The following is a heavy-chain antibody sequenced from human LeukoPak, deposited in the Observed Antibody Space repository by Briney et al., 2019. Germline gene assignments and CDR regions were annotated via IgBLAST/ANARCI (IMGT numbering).Heavy chain of an antibody. J-gene: IGHJ6*02. CDR3: AKDQENLGYCSSTSCYFPGADV. CDR2: ISYDGSNK. Sequence: GGSLRLSCAASGFTFSSYGMHWVRQAPGKGLEWVAVISYDGSNKYYADSVKGRFTISRDNSKNTLYLQMNSLRAEDTAVYYCAKDQENLGYCSSTSCYFPGADVWGQGTTVPSP. CDR1: GFTFSSYG. V-gene: IGHV3-30*18. D-gene: IGHD2-2*01.